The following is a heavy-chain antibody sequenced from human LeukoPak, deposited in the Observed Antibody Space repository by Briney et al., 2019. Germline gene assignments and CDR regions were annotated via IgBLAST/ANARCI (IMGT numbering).Heavy chain of an antibody. V-gene: IGHV3-23*01. CDR1: GFIFSSYA. Sequence: GGSLRLSCAASGFIFSSYAMSWVRQAPGKGLEWVSVISGSGGSTNYADSVNGRFTISRDNSKNMLHLQMSSLRAEDTAVYYCAILSDAIAAAGTRNYWGQGTLVTVSS. J-gene: IGHJ4*02. CDR2: ISGSGGST. CDR3: AILSDAIAAAGTRNY. D-gene: IGHD6-13*01.